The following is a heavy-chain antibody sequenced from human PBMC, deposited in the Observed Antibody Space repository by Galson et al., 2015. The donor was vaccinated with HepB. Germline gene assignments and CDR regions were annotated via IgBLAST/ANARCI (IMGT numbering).Heavy chain of an antibody. V-gene: IGHV3-21*01. CDR3: ARFIVGASGDYYYGMDV. CDR1: GFTFSSYS. D-gene: IGHD1-26*01. CDR2: ISSSSSYI. J-gene: IGHJ6*02. Sequence: SLRLSCAASGFTFSSYSMNWVRQAPGKGLEWVSSISSSSSYIYYADSVKGRFTVSRDNAKNSLYLQMNNLRAEDTAVYYCARFIVGASGDYYYGMDVWGQGTTVTVSS.